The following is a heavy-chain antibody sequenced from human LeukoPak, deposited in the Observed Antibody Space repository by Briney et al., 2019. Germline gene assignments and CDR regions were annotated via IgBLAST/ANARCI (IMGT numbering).Heavy chain of an antibody. V-gene: IGHV1-2*02. Sequence: ASVKVSCKASGYTFTGYYMHWVRQAPGQGLEWMGWINPNSGGTNYAQKFQGRVTMTRDTSISTAYMELSSLRSEDTAVYYCARGGRDCSSTSCPYYYYYYMDVWGKGTTVTISS. D-gene: IGHD2-2*01. CDR2: INPNSGGT. J-gene: IGHJ6*03. CDR1: GYTFTGYY. CDR3: ARGGRDCSSTSCPYYYYYYMDV.